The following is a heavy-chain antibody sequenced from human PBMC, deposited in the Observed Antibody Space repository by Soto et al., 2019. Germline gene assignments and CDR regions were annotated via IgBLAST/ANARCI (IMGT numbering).Heavy chain of an antibody. CDR2: ISAYNGNT. CDR3: ARDAYYYDSSGYSGINWFDP. Sequence: QVTLVQSGAEVKKPGASVKVSCKASGYTFTSYGISWVRQAPGQGLEWMGWISAYNGNTNYAQKLQGRVTMTTDTSTSTAYMELRSLRSDDTAVYYCARDAYYYDSSGYSGINWFDPWGQGTLVTVSS. CDR1: GYTFTSYG. D-gene: IGHD3-22*01. J-gene: IGHJ5*02. V-gene: IGHV1-18*01.